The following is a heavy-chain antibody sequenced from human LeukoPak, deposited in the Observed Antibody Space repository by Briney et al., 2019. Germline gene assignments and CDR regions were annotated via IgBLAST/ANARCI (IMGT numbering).Heavy chain of an antibody. CDR1: GGSFSGYY. J-gene: IGHJ5*02. D-gene: IGHD2-2*01. CDR2: INHSGST. Sequence: PSETLSLTCAVYGGSFSGYYWSWIRQPPGKGLEWIGEINHSGSTNYNPSLKSRVTISVDTSKNQFSLKLSSVTAADTAVYYCARAHIVVVPAATNWFDPWGQGTLVTVSS. CDR3: ARAHIVVVPAATNWFDP. V-gene: IGHV4-34*01.